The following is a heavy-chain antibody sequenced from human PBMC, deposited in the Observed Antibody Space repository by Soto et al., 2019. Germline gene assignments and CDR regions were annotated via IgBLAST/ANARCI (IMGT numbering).Heavy chain of an antibody. CDR1: GGSISSGDYY. CDR3: ARGGHYYDSSGWRSDAFDI. V-gene: IGHV4-30-4*01. CDR2: IYYSGST. Sequence: QVQLQESGPGLVKPSQTLSLTCTVSGGSISSGDYYWSWIRQPPGKGLEWIGYIYYSGSTYYNPSIKSRGTISVDTSKNQFSLKLSSVTAADTAVYYCARGGHYYDSSGWRSDAFDIWGQGTMVTVSS. D-gene: IGHD3-22*01. J-gene: IGHJ3*02.